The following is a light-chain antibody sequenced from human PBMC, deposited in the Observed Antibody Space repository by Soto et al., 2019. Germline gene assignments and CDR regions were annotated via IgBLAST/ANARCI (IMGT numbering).Light chain of an antibody. J-gene: IGKJ3*01. CDR1: QSVSSTY. CDR2: GAS. Sequence: EIVLTQSPGTLSLSPGERATLSCRASQSVSSTYLTWYQQKPGQAPRLLVYGASSRATGIPDRFSGSGSGTDFTLTISRLEPEDCAVYYCQQYGTSSLTFGPGTKVDLK. V-gene: IGKV3-20*01. CDR3: QQYGTSSLT.